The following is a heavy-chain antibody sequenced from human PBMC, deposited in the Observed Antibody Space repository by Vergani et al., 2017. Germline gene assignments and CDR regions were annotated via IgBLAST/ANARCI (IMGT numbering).Heavy chain of an antibody. V-gene: IGHV3-30*01. J-gene: IGHJ6*02. D-gene: IGHD5-24*01. CDR2: ISYDGSNK. CDR1: GFTFSSYA. Sequence: QVQLVESGGGVVQPGRSLRLSCAASGFTFSSYAMHWVRQAPGKGLEWVAVISYDGSNKYYADSVKGRFTISRDNSKITLYLQMNSLRAEDTAVYYCARGGRDGYNYEGLYYYYGMDVWGQGTTVTVSS. CDR3: ARGGRDGYNYEGLYYYYGMDV.